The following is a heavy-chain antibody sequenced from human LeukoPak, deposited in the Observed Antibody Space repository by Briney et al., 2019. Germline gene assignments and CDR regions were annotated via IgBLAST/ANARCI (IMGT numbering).Heavy chain of an antibody. CDR3: ARYDDSSGYTYYYYGMDV. CDR2: ISAYNGNT. V-gene: IGHV1-18*01. CDR1: GYTFTSYD. D-gene: IGHD3-22*01. Sequence: ASVKVSCKASGYTFTSYDISWVRQAPGQGLEWMGWISAYNGNTNYAQKLQGRVTMTTDTSTSTAYMELRSLRSDDTAVYYCARYDDSSGYTYYYYGMDVWGQGTTVTVSS. J-gene: IGHJ6*02.